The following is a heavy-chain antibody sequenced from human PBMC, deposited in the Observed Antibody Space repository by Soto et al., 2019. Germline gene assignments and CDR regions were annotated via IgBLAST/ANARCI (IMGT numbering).Heavy chain of an antibody. D-gene: IGHD3-22*01. CDR2: ISGSGSTI. Sequence: GGSLRLSCAASGFTFSSYAVSWVRQAPGKGPEWISSISGSGSTIYYADSVKGRFTISRDNSKNTLYLQMSSLRAEDTAVYYCAKVFYYYDGSGYYYFDYWGQGTLVTVSS. J-gene: IGHJ4*02. CDR1: GFTFSSYA. V-gene: IGHV3-23*01. CDR3: AKVFYYYDGSGYYYFDY.